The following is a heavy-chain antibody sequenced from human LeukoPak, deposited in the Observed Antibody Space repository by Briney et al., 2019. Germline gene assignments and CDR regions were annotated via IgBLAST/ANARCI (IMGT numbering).Heavy chain of an antibody. J-gene: IGHJ6*03. V-gene: IGHV4-59*08. CDR2: IYYSGST. CDR3: ARGPDSPSDYYYMDV. CDR1: GGSLSSYY. D-gene: IGHD3-10*01. Sequence: SETLSLTCTVSGGSLSSYYWRWIRQPPGNGLEWTGYIYYSGSTNYNPSLKSRVTISVDTSKNQFSLKLSSVTAADTAVYYCARGPDSPSDYYYMDVWGKGTTVTVSS.